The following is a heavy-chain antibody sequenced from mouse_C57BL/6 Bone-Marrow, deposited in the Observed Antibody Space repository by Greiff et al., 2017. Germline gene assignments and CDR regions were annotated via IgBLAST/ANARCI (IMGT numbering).Heavy chain of an antibody. CDR3: TTCDSAWFAY. V-gene: IGHV14-4*01. CDR2: IDPENGDT. Sequence: EVHLVESGAELVRPGASVKLSCTASGFNIKDDYMHWVKQRPEQGLEWIGWIDPENGDTEYASKFQGKATITADTSSNTAYLQLSSLTSEDTAVYYCTTCDSAWFAYWGQGTLVTVSA. J-gene: IGHJ3*01. D-gene: IGHD2-4*01. CDR1: GFNIKDDY.